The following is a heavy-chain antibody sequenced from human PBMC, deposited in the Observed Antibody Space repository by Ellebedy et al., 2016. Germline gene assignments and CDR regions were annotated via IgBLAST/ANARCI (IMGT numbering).Heavy chain of an antibody. CDR3: AKAVVELHAFDI. Sequence: GESLKISXVGSGFTFRNYAMNWVRQAPGKGLEWVSTISGFSSSTFYADAVKGRFTISRDNSKSTLSLQMTSLRAEDTAVYYCAKAVVELHAFDIWGQGTIVTVSS. J-gene: IGHJ3*02. V-gene: IGHV3-23*01. CDR1: GFTFRNYA. D-gene: IGHD3-22*01. CDR2: ISGFSSST.